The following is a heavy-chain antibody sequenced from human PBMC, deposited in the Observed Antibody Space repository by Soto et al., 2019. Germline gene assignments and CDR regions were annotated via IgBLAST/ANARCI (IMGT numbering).Heavy chain of an antibody. D-gene: IGHD3-16*02. CDR2: IYYSGST. J-gene: IGHJ4*02. CDR3: ARRAREGDYVWGSYRYPDY. V-gene: IGHV4-39*01. CDR1: GGSISSSSYY. Sequence: SETLSLTCTVSGGSISSSSYYWGWIRQPPGKGLEWIGSIYYSGSTYYNPSLKSRVTISVDTSKNQFSLKLSSVTAADTAVYYCARRAREGDYVWGSYRYPDYWGQGTLVTVSS.